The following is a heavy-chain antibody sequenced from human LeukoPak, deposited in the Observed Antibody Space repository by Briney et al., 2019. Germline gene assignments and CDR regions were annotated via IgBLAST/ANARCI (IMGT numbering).Heavy chain of an antibody. CDR2: IYHSGST. D-gene: IGHD1-26*01. Sequence: HPSETLSPTCTVSGYSISSGYFWGWIRQPPGKGLEWIGSIYHSGSTYYNPSLKSRVTISVDTSKNQFSLKLSSVTAADTAVYYCATLKMGGATTTWFDPWGQGTLVTVSS. V-gene: IGHV4-38-2*02. J-gene: IGHJ5*02. CDR3: ATLKMGGATTTWFDP. CDR1: GYSISSGYF.